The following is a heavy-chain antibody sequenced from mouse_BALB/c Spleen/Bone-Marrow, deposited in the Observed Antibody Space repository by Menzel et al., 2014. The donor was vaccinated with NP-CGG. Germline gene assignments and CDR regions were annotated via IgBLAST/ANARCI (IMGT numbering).Heavy chain of an antibody. D-gene: IGHD2-4*01. CDR3: ARKGAMITHYYAMDH. CDR1: GFTFSSFG. V-gene: IGHV5-17*02. Sequence: EVKLMESGGGLVQPGGSRKLSCAASGFTFSSFGMHWVRQAPEKGLEWVAYISNGSSTIYYADTVKGRFTISRDNPKNTLFLQMTSLRSEDTAMYYCARKGAMITHYYAMDHWGQGTSVTVSS. CDR2: ISNGSSTI. J-gene: IGHJ4*01.